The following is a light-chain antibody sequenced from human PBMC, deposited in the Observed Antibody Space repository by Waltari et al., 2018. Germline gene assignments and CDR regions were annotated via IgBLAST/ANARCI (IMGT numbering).Light chain of an antibody. J-gene: IGKJ2*01. V-gene: IGKV3-11*01. CDR1: QSVSSY. CDR2: DAS. CDR3: QQRSNWPS. Sequence: EIVLKQSPATLSLSPGERATLSCRASQSVSSYLAWYQQKPGQAPRLLIYDASNRATGIPARFSGSGSGTDFTLTSSSLEPEDFAVYYCQQRSNWPSFGQGTKLEI.